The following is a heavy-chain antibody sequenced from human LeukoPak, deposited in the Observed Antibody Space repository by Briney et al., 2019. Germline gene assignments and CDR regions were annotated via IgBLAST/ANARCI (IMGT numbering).Heavy chain of an antibody. D-gene: IGHD3-3*01. CDR3: ARDKRFLEWLLSAGMDV. Sequence: PGRSLRLSCAASGFTFDDYAMHWVRQAPGKGLEWVSGISWNSGSIGYADSVKGRFTISRDNAKNSLYLQMNSLRAEDTAVYYCARDKRFLEWLLSAGMDVWGQGTTVTVSS. J-gene: IGHJ6*02. CDR2: ISWNSGSI. V-gene: IGHV3-9*01. CDR1: GFTFDDYA.